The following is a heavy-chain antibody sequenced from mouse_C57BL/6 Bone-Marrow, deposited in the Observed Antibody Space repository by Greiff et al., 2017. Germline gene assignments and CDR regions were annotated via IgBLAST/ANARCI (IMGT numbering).Heavy chain of an antibody. CDR1: GFTFSSYA. CDR2: ISDGGSYT. Sequence: EVKLMESGGGLVKPGGSLKLSCAASGFTFSSYAMSWVRQTPEKRLEWVATISDGGSYTYYPDNVKDRFTISRDNAKNNLYLQMSHLKSEDTAMYYCTSYYAMDYWGQGTSVTVAS. CDR3: TSYYAMDY. V-gene: IGHV5-4*03. J-gene: IGHJ4*01.